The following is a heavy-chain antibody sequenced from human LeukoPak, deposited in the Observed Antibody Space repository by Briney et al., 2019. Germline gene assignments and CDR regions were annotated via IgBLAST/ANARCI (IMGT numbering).Heavy chain of an antibody. V-gene: IGHV3-48*01. D-gene: IGHD3-22*01. CDR1: GFTLSSYS. CDR3: ARDVDYYDSSGPYYFDY. CDR2: ISSSSSTI. J-gene: IGHJ4*02. Sequence: GGSLRLSCAASGFTLSSYSINWVRQAPGKGLEWVSYISSSSSTIYYADSVKSRFTISRDNAKNSLYLQMNSLRAEDTAVYYCARDVDYYDSSGPYYFDYWGQGSLVTVSS.